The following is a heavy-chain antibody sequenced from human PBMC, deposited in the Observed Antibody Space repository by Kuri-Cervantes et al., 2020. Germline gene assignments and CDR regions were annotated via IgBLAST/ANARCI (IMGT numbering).Heavy chain of an antibody. Sequence: ASVKVSCKASGYTFTSYGISWVRQAPGQGLEWMGWISAYNGNTNCAQKFQGRVTMTRDTSISTAYMELSRLRSDDTAVYYCARGTMVRGVIIIRDWFDPWGQGTLVTVSS. CDR3: ARGTMVRGVIIIRDWFDP. CDR1: GYTFTSYG. V-gene: IGHV1-18*01. J-gene: IGHJ5*02. D-gene: IGHD3-10*01. CDR2: ISAYNGNT.